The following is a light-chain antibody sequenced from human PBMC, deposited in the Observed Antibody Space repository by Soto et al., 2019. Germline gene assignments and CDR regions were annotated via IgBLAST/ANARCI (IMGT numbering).Light chain of an antibody. Sequence: EIVMTQSPATLSVSPGERVTLSCRASQSVSSDLAWYLQKPGQAPSLLVYGASTRATGMPARFSGSGSGTEFTLTISSLQSEDFAVYYCQQYNNSPHTFGQGTKLEIK. CDR1: QSVSSD. CDR3: QQYNNSPHT. J-gene: IGKJ2*01. V-gene: IGKV3-15*01. CDR2: GAS.